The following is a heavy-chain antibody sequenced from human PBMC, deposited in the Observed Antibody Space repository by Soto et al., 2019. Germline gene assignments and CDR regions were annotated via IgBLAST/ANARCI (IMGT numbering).Heavy chain of an antibody. J-gene: IGHJ6*02. Sequence: ASVKVSCKASGYTFTSYYMHWVRQAPGQGLEWMGRINPSFGRANYAQKFQGRVTITADESTSTAYMELSSLRSEDTAVYYCARGLSSSFEYGMDVWGQGTTVTVSS. D-gene: IGHD6-13*01. V-gene: IGHV1-46*01. CDR1: GYTFTSYY. CDR3: ARGLSSSFEYGMDV. CDR2: INPSFGRA.